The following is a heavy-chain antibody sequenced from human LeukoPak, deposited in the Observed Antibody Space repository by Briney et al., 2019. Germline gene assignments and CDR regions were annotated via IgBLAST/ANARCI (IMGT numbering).Heavy chain of an antibody. CDR1: GFTSKFPFSYYG. Sequence: GGSLRLSCAASGFTSKFPFSYYGMQWVRQAPGKGLEWVAIIPSSGGTIYYADSVKGRFTISRDNSKNTLYLQMNSLRGEDTAVYYCAKDRLPRELHTLDYWGQGTLVTVSS. CDR3: AKDRLPRELHTLDY. D-gene: IGHD1-26*01. J-gene: IGHJ4*02. V-gene: IGHV3-30*02. CDR2: IPSSGGTI.